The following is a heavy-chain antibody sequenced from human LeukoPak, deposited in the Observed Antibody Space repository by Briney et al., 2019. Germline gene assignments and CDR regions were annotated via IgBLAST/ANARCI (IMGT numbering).Heavy chain of an antibody. V-gene: IGHV3-21*01. Sequence: PGGSLRLSCAASGFTFSSYSVNWVRQAPGKGLEWVASISSSSSYIYYADSVKGRFTISRDNAKNSLYLKMNSLRAEDTAVYYCARELELTSDWFDPWGQGTLVTVSS. CDR1: GFTFSSYS. CDR2: ISSSSSYI. D-gene: IGHD1-7*01. J-gene: IGHJ5*02. CDR3: ARELELTSDWFDP.